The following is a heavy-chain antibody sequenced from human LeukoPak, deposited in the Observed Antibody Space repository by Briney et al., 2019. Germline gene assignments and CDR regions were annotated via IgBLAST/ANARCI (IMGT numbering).Heavy chain of an antibody. CDR2: IIPIFGTA. D-gene: IGHD6-13*01. CDR3: ARDLAGYSSSWPPGGYYYYYMDV. CDR1: GGTFSSYA. Sequence: SVKVSCKASGGTFSSYAISWVRQAPGQGLEWMGGIIPIFGTANYAQKFQGRVMITADESTSTAYMELSSLRSEDTAVYYCARDLAGYSSSWPPGGYYYYYMDVWGKGTTVTVSS. J-gene: IGHJ6*03. V-gene: IGHV1-69*13.